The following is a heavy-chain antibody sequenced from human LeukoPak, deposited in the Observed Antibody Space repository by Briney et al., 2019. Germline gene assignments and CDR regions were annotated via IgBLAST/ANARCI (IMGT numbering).Heavy chain of an antibody. CDR2: IYHSGST. Sequence: SQTLSLTCAVSGGSISSGGYSWSWIRQPPGTGLEWIGYIYHSGSTYYNPSLKSRVTISVDRSKNQFSLKLSSVTAADTAVYYCARLCWGNQLAGFDSWGQGTLVTVSS. V-gene: IGHV4-30-2*01. J-gene: IGHJ4*02. CDR3: ARLCWGNQLAGFDS. D-gene: IGHD3-10*02. CDR1: GGSISSGGYS.